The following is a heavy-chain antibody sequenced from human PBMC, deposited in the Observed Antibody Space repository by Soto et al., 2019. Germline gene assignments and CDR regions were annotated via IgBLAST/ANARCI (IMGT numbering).Heavy chain of an antibody. J-gene: IGHJ4*02. CDR3: ARQPSCISAGCNPFDY. CDR2: VHFSGRT. D-gene: IGHD3-3*02. Sequence: QVQLQESGPGLVKPSETLSLTCTVSGGSISGYYWSWIRQPPGKGLEWVGYVHFSGRTKYSPSLQSRVTISADTSKNQCALELISVTAADTAVYYCARQPSCISAGCNPFDYWGQGTLVTVSS. CDR1: GGSISGYY. V-gene: IGHV4-59*08.